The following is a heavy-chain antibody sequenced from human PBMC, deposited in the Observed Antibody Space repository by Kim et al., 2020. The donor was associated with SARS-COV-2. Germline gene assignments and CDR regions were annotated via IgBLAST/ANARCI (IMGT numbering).Heavy chain of an antibody. V-gene: IGHV7-4-1*02. D-gene: IGHD3-10*01. CDR2: INTNTGNP. Sequence: ASVKVSCKASGYTFTSYAMNWVRQAPGQGLEWMGWINTNTGNPTYAQGFTGRFVFSLDTSVSTAYLQISSLKAEDTAVYYCARPGRGVPFGYYYGMDVWGQGTTVTVSS. CDR1: GYTFTSYA. J-gene: IGHJ6*02. CDR3: ARPGRGVPFGYYYGMDV.